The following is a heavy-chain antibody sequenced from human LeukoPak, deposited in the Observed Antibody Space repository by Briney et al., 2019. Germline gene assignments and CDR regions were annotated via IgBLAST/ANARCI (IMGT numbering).Heavy chain of an antibody. CDR1: GYTFTSYD. Sequence: ASVKVSCKASGYTFTSYDINWVRQATGQGLKWMGWMNPNSGNTGYAQKFQGRVTMTRNTSISTAYMELSSLRSEDTAVYYCARGWWDYYGSGSPRDYWGQGTLVTVSS. CDR3: ARGWWDYYGSGSPRDY. D-gene: IGHD3-10*01. V-gene: IGHV1-8*01. J-gene: IGHJ4*02. CDR2: MNPNSGNT.